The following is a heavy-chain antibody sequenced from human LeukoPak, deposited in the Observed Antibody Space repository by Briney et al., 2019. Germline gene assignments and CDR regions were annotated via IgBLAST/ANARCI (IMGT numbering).Heavy chain of an antibody. Sequence: GGSLRLSCAASGFTFDDYVMSWVRQAPGKGLEWVSGINWNGGRTGYADSVKGRLTISRDNAKNSLDLQMNSLRAEDTALYYCARVARYQLLLGDAFNIRGQGTMVTVSS. D-gene: IGHD2-2*01. CDR1: GFTFDDYV. V-gene: IGHV3-20*04. J-gene: IGHJ3*02. CDR3: ARVARYQLLLGDAFNI. CDR2: INWNGGRT.